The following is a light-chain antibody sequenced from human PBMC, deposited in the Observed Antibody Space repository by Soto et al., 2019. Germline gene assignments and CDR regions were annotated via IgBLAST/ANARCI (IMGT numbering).Light chain of an antibody. CDR2: DTS. V-gene: IGKV1-5*01. Sequence: DIQMTQSPSTLSASVGDRVTITCRASQSISSWLAWYKQKPGKAPKLMIYDTSSLESGVPSRLIGSGSGTEFTLTISSLQPDDFATYYCQQYNSYSPTFGQGTKV. CDR3: QQYNSYSPT. CDR1: QSISSW. J-gene: IGKJ1*01.